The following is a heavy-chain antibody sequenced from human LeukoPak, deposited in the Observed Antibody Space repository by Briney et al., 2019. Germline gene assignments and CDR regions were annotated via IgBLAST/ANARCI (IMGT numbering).Heavy chain of an antibody. J-gene: IGHJ6*03. V-gene: IGHV3-23*01. CDR1: GFTFSSYA. D-gene: IGHD3-10*01. CDR3: AKEFDSYYYIDV. Sequence: GGSLRLSCAVSGFTFSSYAMSRVRQAPGKGLEWVSGISGSGGSTYYADSVKGRFTISRDNSKNTLYLQMNSLRAEDTAVYYCAKEFDSYYYIDVWGKGTTVTVSS. CDR2: ISGSGGST.